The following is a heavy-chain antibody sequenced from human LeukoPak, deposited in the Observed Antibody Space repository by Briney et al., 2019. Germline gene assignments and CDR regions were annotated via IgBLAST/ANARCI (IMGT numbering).Heavy chain of an antibody. V-gene: IGHV4-59*08. Sequence: SETLSLTCTVSGGSISSYYWSWIRQPPGKGLEWIGYIYYSGSTNYNPSLKGRVTISVDTSKNQFSLKLSSVTAADTAVYYCARLIAAAGDNWFDPWGQGTLVTVSS. D-gene: IGHD6-13*01. CDR3: ARLIAAAGDNWFDP. CDR2: IYYSGST. J-gene: IGHJ5*02. CDR1: GGSISSYY.